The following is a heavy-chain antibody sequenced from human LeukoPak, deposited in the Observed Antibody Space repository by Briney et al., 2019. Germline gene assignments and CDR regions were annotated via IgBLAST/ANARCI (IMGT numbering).Heavy chain of an antibody. CDR3: ARGLTNTPGIAAAGLNWFDP. D-gene: IGHD6-13*01. CDR1: GYTFTSYD. Sequence: GASVKVSCKASGYTFTSYDINWVRQATGQGLEWMGWMNPNSGNTGYAQKFQGRVTITRNTSISTAYMELSSLRSEDTAVYYCARGLTNTPGIAAAGLNWFDPWGQGTLVTVSS. V-gene: IGHV1-8*03. CDR2: MNPNSGNT. J-gene: IGHJ5*02.